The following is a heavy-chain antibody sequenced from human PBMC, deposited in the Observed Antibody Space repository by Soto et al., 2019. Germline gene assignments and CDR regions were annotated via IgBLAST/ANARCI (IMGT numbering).Heavy chain of an antibody. CDR1: GFTFSTYA. CDR2: ISDSDGST. CDR3: AKEVEGGWYYFDY. Sequence: GGSLRLSCAASGFTFSTYAMTWVRQAPGKGLEWVSTISDSDGSTYYADSVKGRFTISRDNSKNTVYLQMNSLRAEDTAVYYCAKEVEGGWYYFDYWGQGTLVTVSS. V-gene: IGHV3-23*01. J-gene: IGHJ4*02. D-gene: IGHD2-15*01.